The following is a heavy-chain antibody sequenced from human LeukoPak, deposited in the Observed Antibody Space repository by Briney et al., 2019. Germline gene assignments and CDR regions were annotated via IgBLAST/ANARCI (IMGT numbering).Heavy chain of an antibody. CDR2: IWYDGSNK. D-gene: IGHD3-22*01. J-gene: IGHJ3*02. V-gene: IGHV3-33*01. CDR3: ARAEGYYDSSGNDAFDI. Sequence: PGRSLRLSCAASGFTFSSYGMHWVRQAPGKGLEWVAVIWYDGSNKYYADSVKGRFTISRDNSKNTLYLQMNSLRAEDTAVYYCARAEGYYDSSGNDAFDIWGQRTMVTVSS. CDR1: GFTFSSYG.